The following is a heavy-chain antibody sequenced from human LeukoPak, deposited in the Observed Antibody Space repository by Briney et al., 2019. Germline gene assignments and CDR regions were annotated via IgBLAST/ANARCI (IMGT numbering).Heavy chain of an antibody. CDR3: VSPRGFSYGYFDY. Sequence: KPSEPLTLTCTVSGGSISSSSAYWGWIRQPPGKGLEWIGSIYYSKNTYYNPSLKSRVTISAETSKNQFSLTLGSVSATDTAVYYCVSPRGFSYGYFDYWGQGTLVTVSS. D-gene: IGHD5-18*01. CDR1: GGSISSSSAY. V-gene: IGHV4-39*01. J-gene: IGHJ4*02. CDR2: IYYSKNT.